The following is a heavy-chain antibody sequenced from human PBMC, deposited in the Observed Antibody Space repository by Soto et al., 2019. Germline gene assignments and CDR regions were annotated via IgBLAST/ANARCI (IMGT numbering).Heavy chain of an antibody. J-gene: IGHJ6*02. CDR1: GYTFTSYY. Sequence: ASVKVSCKASGYTFTSYYMHWVRQAPGQGLEWMGIINPSGGSTSYAQKFQGRVTMTRDTSTSTVYMELSSLRSEDTAVYYCARGGYSRSLYYYYGMDVWGQGTTVTVSS. V-gene: IGHV1-46*01. CDR3: ARGGYSRSLYYYYGMDV. CDR2: INPSGGST. D-gene: IGHD6-13*01.